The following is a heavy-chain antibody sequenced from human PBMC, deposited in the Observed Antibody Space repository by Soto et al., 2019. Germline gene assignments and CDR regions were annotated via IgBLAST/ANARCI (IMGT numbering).Heavy chain of an antibody. D-gene: IGHD4-17*01. Sequence: QVQLVEYGGGVVQPGRSLRLSCAASGFTFSTYAMHWVRQPPGKGMECVAVPLHDGGNKFYADYVKGRFTVSRDNSKNTLSLQMDSMRPEDTAVYYCARERGDNGAVSHNFYYGMDVWGQGTTVTGSS. CDR3: ARERGDNGAVSHNFYYGMDV. V-gene: IGHV3-30-3*01. CDR1: GFTFSTYA. J-gene: IGHJ6*02. CDR2: PLHDGGNK.